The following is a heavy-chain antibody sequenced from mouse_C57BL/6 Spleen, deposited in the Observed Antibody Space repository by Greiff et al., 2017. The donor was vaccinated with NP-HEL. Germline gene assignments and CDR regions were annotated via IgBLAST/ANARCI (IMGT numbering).Heavy chain of an antibody. Sequence: EVQLQQSGAELVRPGASVKLSCTASGFNIKDDYMHWVKQRPEQGLEWIGWIDPENGDTEYASKFQGKATITADTYSNTAYLQLSSLTSEDTAVYYWTTKDSSGYVYWGQGTTLTVSS. CDR3: TTKDSSGYVY. V-gene: IGHV14-4*01. CDR2: IDPENGDT. D-gene: IGHD3-2*02. CDR1: GFNIKDDY. J-gene: IGHJ2*01.